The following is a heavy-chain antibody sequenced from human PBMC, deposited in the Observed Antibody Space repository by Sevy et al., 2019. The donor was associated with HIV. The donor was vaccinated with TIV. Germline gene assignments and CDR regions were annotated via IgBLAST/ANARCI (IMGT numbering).Heavy chain of an antibody. CDR1: GYTFTSYG. V-gene: IGHV1-18*01. CDR2: ISAYNGNT. J-gene: IGHJ4*02. D-gene: IGHD2-21*02. CDR3: ARQVADIVVVTAMEYYFDY. Sequence: ALLKVSCKASGYTFTSYGISWVRQAPGQGLEWMGWISAYNGNTNYAQKLQGRVTMTTDTSTSTAYMELRSLRSDDTAVYYCARQVADIVVVTAMEYYFDYWGQGTLVTVSS.